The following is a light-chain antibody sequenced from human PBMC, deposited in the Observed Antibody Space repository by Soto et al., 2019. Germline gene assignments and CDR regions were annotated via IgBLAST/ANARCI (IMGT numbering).Light chain of an antibody. V-gene: IGLV2-14*01. Sequence: QSALTQPASVSGSPGQSITISCTGTSSDVGGYNYVSWYQQHPGKAPKLMIYDVRNRPSGVSNRFSGSRSGNTASLTISGLRADDEANYYCSSYTRRDTVRFGGGTQLTVL. J-gene: IGLJ2*01. CDR1: SSDVGGYNY. CDR2: DVR. CDR3: SSYTRRDTVR.